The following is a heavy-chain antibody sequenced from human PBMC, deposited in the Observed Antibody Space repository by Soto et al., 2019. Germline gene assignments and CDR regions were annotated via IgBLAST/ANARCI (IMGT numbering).Heavy chain of an antibody. Sequence: PGGSLRLSCTASGFAFSSSEMNWFRQAPGKGLEWVAYITGSGGAMLHADSVKGRFSISRDNAKNSLFLEMNSLTADDTGVYYCAKVSPFILGSPLWGQGTLVTVSS. CDR3: AKVSPFILGSPL. CDR2: ITGSGGAM. D-gene: IGHD3-9*01. CDR1: GFAFSSSE. V-gene: IGHV3-48*03. J-gene: IGHJ4*02.